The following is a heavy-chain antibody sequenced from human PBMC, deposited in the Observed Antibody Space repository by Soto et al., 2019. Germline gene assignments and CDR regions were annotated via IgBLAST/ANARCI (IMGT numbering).Heavy chain of an antibody. D-gene: IGHD3-16*01. CDR2: INAGNGNT. CDR3: ARDPMGEYYYMDV. J-gene: IGHJ6*03. CDR1: GYSFTSYA. V-gene: IGHV1-3*01. Sequence: QVQLVQSGAEVKKPGASVKVSCEASGYSFTSYAMHWVRQAPGQRLEWMGWINAGNGNTKYSPKFQGRVTITRDTSASTVYMELSSLRSEDTAVYYCARDPMGEYYYMDVWGKGTTVTVSS.